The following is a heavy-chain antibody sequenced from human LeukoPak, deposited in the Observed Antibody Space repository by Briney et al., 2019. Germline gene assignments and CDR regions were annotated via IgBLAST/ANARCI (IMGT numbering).Heavy chain of an antibody. D-gene: IGHD3-10*01. Sequence: PGRSLRLSCAASGFTFSSYGMHWVRQAPGKGLEWVAVIWYDGSNKYYADSVKGRFTISRDNSKNMLYLQMNSLRAEDTAVYYCAREVPRRDAFDIWGQGTMVTVSS. V-gene: IGHV3-33*01. CDR2: IWYDGSNK. CDR1: GFTFSSYG. J-gene: IGHJ3*02. CDR3: AREVPRRDAFDI.